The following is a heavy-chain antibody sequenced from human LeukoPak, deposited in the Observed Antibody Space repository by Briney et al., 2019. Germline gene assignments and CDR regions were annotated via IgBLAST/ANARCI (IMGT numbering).Heavy chain of an antibody. V-gene: IGHV1-2*02. CDR1: GYTFTGHY. D-gene: IGHD6-13*01. Sequence: ASVKVSCKASGYTFTGHYMHWVRQAPGQGLEWMGWINPSSGGTNYAQKFQGRVTMTRDTSISTAYMELSSLRSDDTAVYYCARSLEAVGRETFDYWGQGTLVTVSS. CDR2: INPSSGGT. CDR3: ARSLEAVGRETFDY. J-gene: IGHJ4*02.